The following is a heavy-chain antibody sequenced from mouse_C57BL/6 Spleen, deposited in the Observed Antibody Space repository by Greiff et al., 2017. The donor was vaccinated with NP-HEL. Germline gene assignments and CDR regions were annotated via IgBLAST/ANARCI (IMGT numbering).Heavy chain of an antibody. CDR1: GYTFTDYN. D-gene: IGHD3-2*02. CDR3: ARDSSEGFDY. Sequence: EVKLMESGPELVKPGASVKIPCKASGYTFTDYNMDWVKQSHGKSLEWIGDINPNNGGTIYNQKFKGKATLTVDKSSSTAYMELRSLTSEDTAVYYCARDSSEGFDYWGQGTTLTVSS. V-gene: IGHV1-18*01. J-gene: IGHJ2*01. CDR2: INPNNGGT.